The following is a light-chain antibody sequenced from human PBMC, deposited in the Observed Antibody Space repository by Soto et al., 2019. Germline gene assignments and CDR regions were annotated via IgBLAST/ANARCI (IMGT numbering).Light chain of an antibody. J-gene: IGLJ2*01. CDR1: SVGSKS. V-gene: IGLV3-21*02. CDR2: DDS. Sequence: SYELTQPPSVSVAPGQTARIICGGNSVGSKSMHWYQQNPGQAPVLVVYDDSNRPSGIPGRFSGSNSGNTATLTISRVEAGDEADYYCQVWDSRSDHVVFGGGTKLTVL. CDR3: QVWDSRSDHVV.